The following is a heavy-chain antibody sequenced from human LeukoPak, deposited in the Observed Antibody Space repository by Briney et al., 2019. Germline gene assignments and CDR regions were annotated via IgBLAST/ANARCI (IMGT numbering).Heavy chain of an antibody. V-gene: IGHV3-11*01. CDR2: ISTNGYTI. J-gene: IGHJ4*02. CDR3: ARGQQLFRL. CDR1: GFTFGDYY. D-gene: IGHD6-13*01. Sequence: GGSLRLSCAASGFTFGDYYMTWIRQAPGKGLEWISYISTNGYTIYYADSVKGRFTISRDNAKNSLYLQMNNLRAEDTAMYYCARGQQLFRLWGQGTLVTVSS.